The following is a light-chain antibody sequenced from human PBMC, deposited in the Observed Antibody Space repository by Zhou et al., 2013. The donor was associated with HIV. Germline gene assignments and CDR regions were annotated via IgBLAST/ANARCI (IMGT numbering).Light chain of an antibody. V-gene: IGKV1-39*01. J-gene: IGKJ1*01. CDR2: AAS. CDR3: QQSYSTPWT. Sequence: DIQMTQSPSSLSASVGDRVIITCRASQSISTYLNWYQQKPGKPPKLLIYAASRLQSGVPSRFSGSGSGTDFTLTISSLQPEDSATYYCQQSYSTPWTFGQGTKVAIK. CDR1: QSISTY.